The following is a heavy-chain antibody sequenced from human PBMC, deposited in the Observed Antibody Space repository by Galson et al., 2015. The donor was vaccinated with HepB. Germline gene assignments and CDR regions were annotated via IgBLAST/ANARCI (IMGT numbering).Heavy chain of an antibody. J-gene: IGHJ6*02. CDR1: GFTFSGSA. Sequence: SLRLSCAASGFTFSGSAVHWVRQASGKGLEWVGRIRSKTNNYATEYVGSVKGRFTISRDDSKNTAYLQMNSLKTEDTAVYYCTRVSFWSNNMDVWGQGTTVTVSS. CDR2: IRSKTNNYAT. CDR3: TRVSFWSNNMDV. V-gene: IGHV3-73*01. D-gene: IGHD3-3*01.